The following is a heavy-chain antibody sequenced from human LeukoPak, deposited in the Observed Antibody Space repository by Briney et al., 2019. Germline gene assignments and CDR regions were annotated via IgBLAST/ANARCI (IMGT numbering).Heavy chain of an antibody. CDR3: ASHWAQQVVSDY. CDR2: ISYDGSNK. V-gene: IGHV3-30*03. Sequence: GSLRLSCAASGFTFSSYGMHWVRQAPGKGLEWVAVISYDGSNKYYADSVKGRFTVSRDNSKNTLYLQMNSLRAEDTAVYYCASHWAQQVVSDYWGQGTLVTVSS. J-gene: IGHJ4*02. D-gene: IGHD6-13*01. CDR1: GFTFSSYG.